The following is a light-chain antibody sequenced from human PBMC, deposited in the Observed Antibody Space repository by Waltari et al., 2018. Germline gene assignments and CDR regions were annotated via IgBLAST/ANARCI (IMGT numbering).Light chain of an antibody. J-gene: IGKJ1*01. CDR3: QYSYSTPWT. V-gene: IGKV1-39*01. Sequence: DIQMTQSPSSLSASVVDRVTITCLASRSISSYLNWYQQKPGEAPQLMIYAASSLQSGVPSRFSGSGARTDFTLTISSLQAEDFTNYYCQYSYSTPWTFGQGTKVEIK. CDR2: AAS. CDR1: RSISSY.